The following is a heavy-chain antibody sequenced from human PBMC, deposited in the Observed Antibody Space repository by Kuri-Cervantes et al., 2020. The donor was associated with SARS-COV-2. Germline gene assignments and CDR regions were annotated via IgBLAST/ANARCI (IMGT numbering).Heavy chain of an antibody. J-gene: IGHJ6*03. CDR3: ALGSGSTSYYFYYYMDI. Sequence: GSLRLSCTVSGGSISSSSYYWGWIRQPPGKGLEWIGSIYYSGSTYYNPSLKSRVTISVDTSKNQFSLKLTSVTAADSAVYYCALGSGSTSYYFYYYMDIWGQGRTVTVSS. V-gene: IGHV4-39*01. CDR2: IYYSGST. CDR1: GGSISSSSYY. D-gene: IGHD3-10*01.